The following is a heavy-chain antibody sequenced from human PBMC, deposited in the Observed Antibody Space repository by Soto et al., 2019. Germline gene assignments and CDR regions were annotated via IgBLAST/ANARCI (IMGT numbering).Heavy chain of an antibody. V-gene: IGHV3-11*01. CDR1: GFTFSDYY. D-gene: IGHD3-22*01. J-gene: IGHJ4*02. CDR3: AKMSSENYYDPVFS. Sequence: QEQLVESGGGLVKTSGSLRIACAASGFTFSDYYMSWVRQAPGKGLEWVSYISSSGNTIYYADSVKGRFTISRDNAKNSVYLQMNSLRAEDTALYFCAKMSSENYYDPVFSWGQGTLVTVSS. CDR2: ISSSGNTI.